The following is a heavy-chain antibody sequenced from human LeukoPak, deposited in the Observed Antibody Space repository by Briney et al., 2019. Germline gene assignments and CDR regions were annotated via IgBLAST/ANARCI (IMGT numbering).Heavy chain of an antibody. CDR2: ISGSSSYI. Sequence: GGSLRLSCAASGFTFSTYNMNWVRQAPGKGLEWVSSISGSSSYIYYADSVKGRFSISRDNAKNTLYLQMNSLRAEDTAVYYCARAAAEVDYYYYMDVWGKGTTVTISS. D-gene: IGHD6-13*01. V-gene: IGHV3-21*01. CDR3: ARAAAEVDYYYYMDV. CDR1: GFTFSTYN. J-gene: IGHJ6*03.